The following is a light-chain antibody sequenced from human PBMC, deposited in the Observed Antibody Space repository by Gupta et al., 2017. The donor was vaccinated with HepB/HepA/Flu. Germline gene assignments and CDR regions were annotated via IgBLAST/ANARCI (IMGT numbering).Light chain of an antibody. Sequence: DIQMTQSPSSLSASVGDRVTITCRASQSISSYLNWYQQKPGKAPKLLIYAASRWQSGVPLRFSGSGSETDFTLTSSRLQTEDFATYYWQQSYSTQTFGQGTKVEIK. V-gene: IGKV1-39*01. CDR3: QQSYSTQT. J-gene: IGKJ1*01. CDR2: AAS. CDR1: QSISSY.